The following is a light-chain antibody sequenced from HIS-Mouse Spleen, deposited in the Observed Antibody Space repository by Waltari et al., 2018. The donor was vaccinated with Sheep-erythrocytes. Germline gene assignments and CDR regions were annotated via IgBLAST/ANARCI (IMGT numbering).Light chain of an antibody. CDR3: CSYAGSYNHV. Sequence: QSALTQPRSVSGSPGPSVTIPGTGTSSDGGGYNHVSWYQQHPGKAPKLMIYDVSKRPSGVPDRFSGSKSGNTASLTISGLQAEDEADYYCCSYAGSYNHVFATGTKVTVL. V-gene: IGLV2-11*02. CDR1: SSDGGGYNH. CDR2: DVS. J-gene: IGLJ1*01.